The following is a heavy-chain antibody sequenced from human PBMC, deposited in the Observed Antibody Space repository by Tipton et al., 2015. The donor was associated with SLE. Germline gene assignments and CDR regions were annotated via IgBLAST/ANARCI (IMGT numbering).Heavy chain of an antibody. CDR2: LYTNGST. CDR3: ARDRRGLNVDYFYYGMDV. D-gene: IGHD2-15*01. V-gene: IGHV4-61*09. Sequence: TLSLTCLVSGVSTRTNSHYLSWIRQSAGKGREWVGHLYTNGSTNYNPSLRSRLTISLDMSKNQFSLRLRSVTAADTAVYYCARDRRGLNVDYFYYGMDVWGQGTTVTVSS. J-gene: IGHJ6*02. CDR1: GVSTRTNSHY.